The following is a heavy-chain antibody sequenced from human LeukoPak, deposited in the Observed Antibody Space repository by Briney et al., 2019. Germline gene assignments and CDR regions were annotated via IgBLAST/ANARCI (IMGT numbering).Heavy chain of an antibody. J-gene: IGHJ4*02. D-gene: IGHD3-10*01. V-gene: IGHV3-9*01. CDR1: GFTFDDYA. CDR2: ISWNSGSI. CDR3: ARHYGSGSYYAY. Sequence: GRSLRLSCAASGFTFDDYAMHWVRQAPGKGLEWVSGISWNSGSIGYADSVKGRFTISRDNTKNSLYLQMNSLRAEDTAVYYCARHYGSGSYYAYWGQGTLVTVSS.